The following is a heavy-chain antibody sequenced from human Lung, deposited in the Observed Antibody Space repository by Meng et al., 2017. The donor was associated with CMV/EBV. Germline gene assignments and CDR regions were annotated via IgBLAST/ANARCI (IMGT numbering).Heavy chain of an antibody. V-gene: IGHV1-69*05. J-gene: IGHJ6*02. CDR2: IIPIFGTA. CDR3: ARGSEESGYYYYYGMDV. D-gene: IGHD3-3*01. Sequence: SVKVSXKASGGTFSSYAISWVRQAPGQGLEWMGGIIPIFGTANYAQKFQGRVTITTDESTSTAYMELSSLRSEDTAVYYCARGSEESGYYYYYGMDVWGQGNXVXVSS. CDR1: GGTFSSYA.